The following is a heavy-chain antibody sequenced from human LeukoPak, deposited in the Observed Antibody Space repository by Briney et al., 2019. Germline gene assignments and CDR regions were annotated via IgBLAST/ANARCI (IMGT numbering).Heavy chain of an antibody. J-gene: IGHJ4*02. V-gene: IGHV4-34*01. CDR2: INHSGST. Sequence: SETLSLTCAVYGGSFSGYYWSWIRQPPGKGLEWVGGINHSGSTNYNPSLKSRVTISADTSKNQFSLKLSSVTAADTAVYYCAREAPGLSGYDWGQGTLVTVSS. D-gene: IGHD5-12*01. CDR3: AREAPGLSGYD. CDR1: GGSFSGYY.